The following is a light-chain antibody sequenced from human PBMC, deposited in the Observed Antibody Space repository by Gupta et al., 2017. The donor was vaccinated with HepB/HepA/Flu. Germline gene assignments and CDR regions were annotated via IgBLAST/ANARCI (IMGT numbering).Light chain of an antibody. J-gene: IGLJ2*01. CDR3: CAYTSSSTLV. V-gene: IGLV2-14*01. CDR1: SSDVGTYND. CDR2: DVR. Sequence: ALTQPASVSGSHGPSITISCTGTSSDVGTYNDVCWYQQHPGKAPKLMISDVRNRPAGVASRFAASKSGTAASLTISVHQAEDEADYYRCAYTSSSTLVFGGGTKLTV.